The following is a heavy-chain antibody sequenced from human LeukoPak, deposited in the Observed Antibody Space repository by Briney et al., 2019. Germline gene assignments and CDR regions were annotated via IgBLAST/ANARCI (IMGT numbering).Heavy chain of an antibody. D-gene: IGHD3-3*02. V-gene: IGHV3-30*18. CDR3: AKDRGHLYRALDY. J-gene: IGHJ4*02. Sequence: GGSLRLSCAASGFSFSNYGRHWVRQAPGKGLEWVAVISYDGSNKYYADSVKGRFTISRDNSKNTLYLQMNSLRAEDTAVYYCAKDRGHLYRALDYWGQGTLVTVSS. CDR2: ISYDGSNK. CDR1: GFSFSNYG.